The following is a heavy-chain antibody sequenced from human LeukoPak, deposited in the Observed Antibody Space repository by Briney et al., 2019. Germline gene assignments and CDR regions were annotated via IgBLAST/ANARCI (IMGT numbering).Heavy chain of an antibody. CDR2: INHSGST. D-gene: IGHD4-17*01. J-gene: IGHJ4*02. Sequence: SETLSLTCAVYGGTFRAYYSSWIRQPPGKGLDWIGEINHSGSTNYNPSLTSRVTISVDSSKNQSSLKLSSVTAGGTAVYYCANLSPDGDWGQGTLVTVS. CDR3: ANLSPDGD. CDR1: GGTFRAYY. V-gene: IGHV4-34*08.